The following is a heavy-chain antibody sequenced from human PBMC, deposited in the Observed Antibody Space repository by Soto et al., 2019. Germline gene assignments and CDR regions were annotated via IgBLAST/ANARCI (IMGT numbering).Heavy chain of an antibody. V-gene: IGHV3-30*02. J-gene: IGHJ6*02. D-gene: IGHD2-15*01. CDR2: ILYDGSNE. Sequence: GGSLRLSCEASGFSFSRYGMHWVRQAPGKGLEWVAIILYDGSNEYYINSVRDRFTISRDNSKNTLYLQMNSLRLDDTAVYYCAKDEMAAATYRRFYHYYTLDVWGQGTTVTVSS. CDR1: GFSFSRYG. CDR3: AKDEMAAATYRRFYHYYTLDV.